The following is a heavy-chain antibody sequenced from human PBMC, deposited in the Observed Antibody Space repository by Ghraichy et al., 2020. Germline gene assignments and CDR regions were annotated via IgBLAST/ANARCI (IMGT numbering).Heavy chain of an antibody. D-gene: IGHD6-19*01. V-gene: IGHV3-72*01. Sequence: GESLNISCAASGFTFSDHYMDWVRQAQGKGLEWVGRIRNRAYSYTTEYAASVKGRFIISRDDSNNSLYLQLNSLKTEDTAVYYCARKRIAVAGGDGFDIWGQGTMVTVSS. CDR1: GFTFSDHY. CDR3: ARKRIAVAGGDGFDI. J-gene: IGHJ3*02. CDR2: IRNRAYSYTT.